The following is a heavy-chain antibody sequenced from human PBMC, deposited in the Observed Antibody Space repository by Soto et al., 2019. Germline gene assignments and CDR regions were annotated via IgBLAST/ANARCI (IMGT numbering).Heavy chain of an antibody. V-gene: IGHV4-39*01. Sequence: QLQLQESGPGLVKPSETLSLTCTVSGGSISSSSYYWGWIRQPPGKGLEWIGRIYYSGSTYYNPSLKSRFTISVDTSKNQISLTLSSVTATDTAVYSWARPLSRYSSSSDFDYWGQGTLVTVSS. CDR3: ARPLSRYSSSSDFDY. D-gene: IGHD6-6*01. J-gene: IGHJ4*02. CDR1: GGSISSSSYY. CDR2: IYYSGST.